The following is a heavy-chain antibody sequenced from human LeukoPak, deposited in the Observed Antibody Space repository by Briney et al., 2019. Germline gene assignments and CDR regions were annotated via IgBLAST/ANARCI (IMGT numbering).Heavy chain of an antibody. CDR1: GGSISSYY. Sequence: SETLSLTCTVSGGSISSYYWSWIRQPAGKGLEWIGRIYTSWSTNYNPSLKSRVTMSVDTSKNQFSLKLSSVTAAYTAVYYCARVGSSSLDYYYYYMDVWGKGTTVTVSS. D-gene: IGHD6-6*01. CDR2: IYTSWST. V-gene: IGHV4-4*07. CDR3: ARVGSSSLDYYYYYMDV. J-gene: IGHJ6*03.